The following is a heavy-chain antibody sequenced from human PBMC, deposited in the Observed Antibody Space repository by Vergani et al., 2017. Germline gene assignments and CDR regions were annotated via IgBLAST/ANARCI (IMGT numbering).Heavy chain of an antibody. D-gene: IGHD3-22*01. CDR3: ARSRYDSSGFSTIFRY. Sequence: VQLLESGGGLVQPGGSLRVSCAASGFTFSSDAMSWVRQAPGKGLGWVAIIWYDGSNTYYADSVKGRFTVSRDNSRNTLFLQMNSLRVEDTAVYYCARSRYDSSGFSTIFRYWGQGTRVTVS. CDR1: GFTFSSDA. CDR2: IWYDGSNT. V-gene: IGHV3-33*08. J-gene: IGHJ4*02.